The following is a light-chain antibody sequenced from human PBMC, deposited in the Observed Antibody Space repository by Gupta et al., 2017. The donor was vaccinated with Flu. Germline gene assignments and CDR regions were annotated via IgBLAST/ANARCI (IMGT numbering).Light chain of an antibody. CDR2: AGS. CDR1: QRIGSD. CDR3: GQWYTAPFT. J-gene: IGKJ5*01. V-gene: IGKV1-39*01. Sequence: DRQMTHSPTSLSASLGDRVTITCRASQRIGSDLHWYQQKPGKAAKLLTYAGSSVQRGVLARISGSTSLTHITLRINTRHLADFATHYCGQWYTAPFTFGQGTQMDIK.